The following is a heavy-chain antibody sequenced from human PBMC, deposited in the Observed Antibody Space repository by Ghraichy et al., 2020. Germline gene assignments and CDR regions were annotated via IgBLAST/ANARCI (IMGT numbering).Heavy chain of an antibody. D-gene: IGHD2-15*01. Sequence: GGSLRLSCAASGFTFNNFAMHWVRQAPGKGLEWVAIISYDGSILYYADSVKGRFTISRDNSKNTLYLQMNSLRGDDTAVYYCARDSDIAVVVAAALKGEMYGMAVWGQGTTVTVSS. CDR1: GFTFNNFA. CDR3: ARDSDIAVVVAAALKGEMYGMAV. J-gene: IGHJ6*02. V-gene: IGHV3-30*04. CDR2: ISYDGSIL.